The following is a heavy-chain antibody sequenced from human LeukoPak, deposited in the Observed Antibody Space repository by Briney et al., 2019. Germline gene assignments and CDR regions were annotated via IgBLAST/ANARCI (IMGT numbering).Heavy chain of an antibody. J-gene: IGHJ4*02. CDR3: ARVNTGDYDFWSGYYPPRISDY. CDR1: GFTFRSYA. CDR2: ISYDGSNK. Sequence: GGSLRLSCAASGFTFRSYAMHWVRQAPGKGLEWVAVISYDGSNKYYADSVKGRFTISRDNAKNSLYLQMNSLRAEDTAVYYCARVNTGDYDFWSGYYPPRISDYWGQGTLVTVSS. V-gene: IGHV3-30-3*01. D-gene: IGHD3-3*01.